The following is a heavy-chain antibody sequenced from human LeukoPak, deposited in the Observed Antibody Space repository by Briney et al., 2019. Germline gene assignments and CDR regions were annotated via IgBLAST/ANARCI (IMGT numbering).Heavy chain of an antibody. Sequence: GGSLRLSCAASGFTFSSYAMSWVRQAPGKGLEWVSAISGSGGSTYYADSVKGRFTISRDNSRNMLYLQMNSLRAEDTAVYYCAKGVASSGLYPWGQGTLVTVSS. CDR3: AKGVASSGLYP. J-gene: IGHJ5*02. CDR2: ISGSGGST. D-gene: IGHD3-22*01. V-gene: IGHV3-23*01. CDR1: GFTFSSYA.